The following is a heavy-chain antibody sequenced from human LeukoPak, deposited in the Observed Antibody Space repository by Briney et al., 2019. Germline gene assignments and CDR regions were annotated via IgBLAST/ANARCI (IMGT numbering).Heavy chain of an antibody. CDR1: GGTFSSYA. CDR2: IIPIFGTA. Sequence: ASVKVSCKASGGTFSSYAISWVRQAPGQGLEWMGGIIPIFGTANYAQKFQGRVTITTDESTSTAYMELSSLRSEDTAVYYCASAVVVPAARTSPLDYWGQGTLVTVSS. J-gene: IGHJ4*02. D-gene: IGHD2-2*01. V-gene: IGHV1-69*05. CDR3: ASAVVVPAARTSPLDY.